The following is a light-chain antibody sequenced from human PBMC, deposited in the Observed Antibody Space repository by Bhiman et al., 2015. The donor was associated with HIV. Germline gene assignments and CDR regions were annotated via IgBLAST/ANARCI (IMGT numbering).Light chain of an antibody. V-gene: IGLV2-14*03. CDR2: DVS. CDR1: SSDVGDYNF. CDR3: SSYTTRNSYV. Sequence: QSALTQPASVSGSPGQSITISCTGTSSDVGDYNFVSWYQQHPGKAPKLMIYDVSKWPSGVSNRFSGSKSGNTASLTISGLQAEDEADYHCSSYTTRNSYVFGSATKVTVL. J-gene: IGLJ1*01.